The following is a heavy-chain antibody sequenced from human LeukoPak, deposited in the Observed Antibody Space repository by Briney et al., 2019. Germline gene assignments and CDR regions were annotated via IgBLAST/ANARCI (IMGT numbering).Heavy chain of an antibody. CDR3: ARDNDFWSGYYSFDF. J-gene: IGHJ4*02. CDR1: GGSINSAAYY. CDR2: IYYSGST. Sequence: SQTLSLTCTVSGGSINSAAYYWSWIRQHPGKGLEWIGSIYYSGSTSYNPSLQSRVTISIDTSKNQFSLKLSSVTAADTAVYYCARDNDFWSGYYSFDFWGRGTLVTVPS. D-gene: IGHD3-3*01. V-gene: IGHV4-31*03.